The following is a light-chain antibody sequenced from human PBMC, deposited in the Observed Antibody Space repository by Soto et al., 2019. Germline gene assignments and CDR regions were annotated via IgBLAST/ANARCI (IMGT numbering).Light chain of an antibody. J-gene: IGKJ5*01. CDR3: QQSYSTRIT. Sequence: DIHMTQSPSSLSVSVGDRVTITCRTSQNINAWLAWYQQRPGQAPKLLIYDASTVQSGVPSRFSGSGSGTDFTLTISSLQPEDFATYYCQQSYSTRITFGQGTRLEIK. CDR2: DAS. V-gene: IGKV1-39*01. CDR1: QNINAW.